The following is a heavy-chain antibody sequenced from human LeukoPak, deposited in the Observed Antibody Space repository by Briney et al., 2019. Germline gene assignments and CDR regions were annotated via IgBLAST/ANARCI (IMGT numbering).Heavy chain of an antibody. D-gene: IGHD3-16*02. Sequence: SETLSLTCAVYGGSFSGYYWSWIRQPPGKGLEWIGEINHSGSTNYNPSLKSRVTISVDTSKNQFSLKLSSVTAADTAVYYCAGVWGSYRFQDYWGQGNLVTVSS. J-gene: IGHJ4*02. CDR1: GGSFSGYY. V-gene: IGHV4-34*01. CDR2: INHSGST. CDR3: AGVWGSYRFQDY.